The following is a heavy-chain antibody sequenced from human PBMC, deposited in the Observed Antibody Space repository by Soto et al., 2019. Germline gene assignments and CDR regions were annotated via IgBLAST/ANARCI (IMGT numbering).Heavy chain of an antibody. CDR2: ISGSDGGA. CDR1: GLSFNKFA. V-gene: IGHV3-23*01. D-gene: IGHD2-21*02. CDR3: AKSKVVTKFYYHYGLDA. J-gene: IGHJ6*02. Sequence: LLGHSCGVSGLSFNKFAMSWVSKNPGKGLEWVSTISGSDGGAYYADSVKGRFTISRDNSQNTLYLQMNSLRVEDTAVYFCAKSKVVTKFYYHYGLDAWGQGTTVTVSS.